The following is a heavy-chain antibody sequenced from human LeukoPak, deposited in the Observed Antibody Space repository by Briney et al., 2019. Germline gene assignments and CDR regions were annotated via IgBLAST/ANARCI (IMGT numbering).Heavy chain of an antibody. CDR3: AKSLVGFCSTTSCPSDY. V-gene: IGHV3-23*01. D-gene: IGHD2-2*01. Sequence: GGSLRLSCTVSGFSLSSYAMSWVRRAPGKGLEWVSATSSSDDGKYYADSVRGRFTISRDNSRNTMYLQMNSLRAEDAAVYYCAKSLVGFCSTTSCPSDYWGQGTLVTVSS. CDR2: TSSSDDGK. J-gene: IGHJ4*02. CDR1: GFSLSSYA.